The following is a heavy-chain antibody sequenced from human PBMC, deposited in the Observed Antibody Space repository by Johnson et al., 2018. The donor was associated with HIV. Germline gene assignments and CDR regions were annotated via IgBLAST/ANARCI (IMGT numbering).Heavy chain of an antibody. CDR2: MWYDGSNK. CDR3: ASRPGGDFCSGDQWAHVAFDV. J-gene: IGHJ3*01. Sequence: VQLVESGGGLVKPGGSLRLSCAASGFTFSTYGMHWVRQAPGKGLEWVAVMWYDGSNKYYADSVKGRFTISRDNAKNSLYLQMNSLRAEDTAVYYCASRPGGDFCSGDQWAHVAFDVWGQGIMVTVSS. D-gene: IGHD3-3*01. CDR1: GFTFSTYG. V-gene: IGHV3-33*03.